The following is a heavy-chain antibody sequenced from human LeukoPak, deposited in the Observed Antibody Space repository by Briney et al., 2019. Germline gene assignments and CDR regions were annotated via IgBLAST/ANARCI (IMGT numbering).Heavy chain of an antibody. CDR2: INYSGST. V-gene: IGHV4-34*01. D-gene: IGHD3-3*01. Sequence: SETLSLTCAVYGGSFSGYYWSWIRQPPGKGLEWIGEINYSGSTNYNPSLKSRVTISVDTSKNQFSLKLSSVTAADTAVYYCAGRTFEVEWLWGQGTLVTVSS. J-gene: IGHJ4*02. CDR1: GGSFSGYY. CDR3: AGRTFEVEWL.